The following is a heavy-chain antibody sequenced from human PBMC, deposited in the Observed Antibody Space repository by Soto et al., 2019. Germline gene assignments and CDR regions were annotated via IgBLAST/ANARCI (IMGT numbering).Heavy chain of an antibody. CDR1: GFTFSSYD. CDR2: IGTAGDT. Sequence: PGGSLRLSCAASGFTFSSYDMHWVRQATGKGLEWVSAIGTAGDTYYPGSVKGRFTISRENAKNSLYLQMNSLRAEDTAVYYCARKSGKQRYYFDYWGQGTLVTVSS. V-gene: IGHV3-13*01. CDR3: ARKSGKQRYYFDY. J-gene: IGHJ4*02.